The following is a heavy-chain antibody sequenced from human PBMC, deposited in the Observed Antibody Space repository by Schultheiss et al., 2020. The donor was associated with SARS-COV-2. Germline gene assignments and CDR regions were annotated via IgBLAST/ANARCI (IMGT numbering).Heavy chain of an antibody. D-gene: IGHD3-16*02. V-gene: IGHV3-33*01. J-gene: IGHJ4*02. CDR3: ARDDYVWGSYRAADY. CDR2: IWYDGSNK. CDR1: GFTFSSYG. Sequence: VGSLRLSCAASGFTFSSYGMHWVRQAPGKGLEWVAVIWYDGSNKYYADSVKGRFTISRDNSKNTLYLQMNSLRAEDTAVYYCARDDYVWGSYRAADYWGQGTLVTVSS.